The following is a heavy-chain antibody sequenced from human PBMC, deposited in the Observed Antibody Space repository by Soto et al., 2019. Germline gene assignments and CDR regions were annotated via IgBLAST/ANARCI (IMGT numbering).Heavy chain of an antibody. CDR1: GFTFSSYW. D-gene: IGHD6-13*01. CDR3: ARGAAGRWFFDL. CDR2: INSDGSRT. Sequence: EGQLVESGGGLVQPGWSLRLSCAASGFTFSSYWMHWVRQAPGKGLVWVSRINSDGSRTNYADSVKGQFTISRDNAKNTLYLQMNSLRAEESAVYFCARGAAGRWFFDLWGRGTLVTVSS. V-gene: IGHV3-74*01. J-gene: IGHJ2*01.